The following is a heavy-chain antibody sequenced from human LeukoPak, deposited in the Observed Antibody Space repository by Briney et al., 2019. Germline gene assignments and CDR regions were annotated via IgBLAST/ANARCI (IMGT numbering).Heavy chain of an antibody. D-gene: IGHD3-16*01. J-gene: IGHJ4*02. CDR2: ISGSGVNT. V-gene: IGHV3-23*01. CDR1: GLTFISHA. CDR3: ARKIPKMSYLLLIYFDY. Sequence: GGSLRLSYAASGLTFISHAMSSVRQAPGKGLEWVSTISGSGVNTYYADSVKGRFTISRDNSKNTLYLQMNSLRAEDTAVYYCARKIPKMSYLLLIYFDYGGQGTLVTVSS.